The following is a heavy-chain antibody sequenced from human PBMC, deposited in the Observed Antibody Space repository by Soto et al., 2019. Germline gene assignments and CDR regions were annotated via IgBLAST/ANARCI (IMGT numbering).Heavy chain of an antibody. Sequence: AASVKVSCKASGYTFTSYGISWVRQAPGQGLEWMGWISAYNGNTNYAQKLQGRVTMTTDTSTSTAYMELRSLRSDDTAVYCCASGYSSSSYTGYYYYGMDVWGQGTTVTVSS. CDR3: ASGYSSSSYTGYYYYGMDV. CDR1: GYTFTSYG. CDR2: ISAYNGNT. D-gene: IGHD6-6*01. V-gene: IGHV1-18*04. J-gene: IGHJ6*02.